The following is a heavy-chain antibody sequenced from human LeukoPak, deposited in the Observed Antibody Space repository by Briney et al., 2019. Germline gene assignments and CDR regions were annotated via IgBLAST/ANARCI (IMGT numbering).Heavy chain of an antibody. CDR1: GFTFDDYA. J-gene: IGHJ3*02. Sequence: GGSLRLSCAASGFTFDDYAMHWVRQAPGKGLEWVSGISWNSGSIGYADSVKGRFTISRDNAKNPLYLQMNSLRAEDTALYYCAKDIFFVTGWGAFDIWGQGTMVTVSS. V-gene: IGHV3-9*01. CDR2: ISWNSGSI. D-gene: IGHD3-9*01. CDR3: AKDIFFVTGWGAFDI.